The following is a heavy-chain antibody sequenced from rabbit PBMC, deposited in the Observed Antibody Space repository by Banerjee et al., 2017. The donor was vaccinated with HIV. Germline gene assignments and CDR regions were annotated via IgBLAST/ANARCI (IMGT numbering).Heavy chain of an antibody. CDR2: INSNTGNT. D-gene: IGHD4-1*01. V-gene: IGHV1S45*01. CDR1: GFDFSSYG. CDR3: ARDLAGVIGWNFDL. Sequence: QEQLVESGGGLVQPGGSLKVTCTVSGFDFSSYGVSWVRQAPGKGLEWIACINSNTGNTVYASWAKGPFTISKTSSTTVTLQMTSLTAADTATYFCARDLAGVIGWNFDLWGPGTLVTVS. J-gene: IGHJ4*01.